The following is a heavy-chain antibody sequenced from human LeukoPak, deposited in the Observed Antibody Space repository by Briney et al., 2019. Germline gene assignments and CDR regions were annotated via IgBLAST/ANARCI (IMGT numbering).Heavy chain of an antibody. V-gene: IGHV3-30*18. Sequence: GGSLRLSCAASGLAFSTYYIHWVRQPPGKGLEWVAVISYDGRNMYYADSVKGRFTISRDNSKNTLYLQMNSLRPEDTAVYYCAKSLSSGWSSYYFGDWGQGTLVTVSS. CDR2: ISYDGRNM. D-gene: IGHD6-19*01. CDR1: GLAFSTYY. CDR3: AKSLSSGWSSYYFGD. J-gene: IGHJ4*02.